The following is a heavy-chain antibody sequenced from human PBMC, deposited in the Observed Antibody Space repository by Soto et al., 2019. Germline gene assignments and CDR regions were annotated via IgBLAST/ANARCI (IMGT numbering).Heavy chain of an antibody. CDR1: GGSISSGDYY. Sequence: SETLSLTCTVSGGSISSGDYYWSWIRQPPGKGLEWIGYIYYSGSTYYNPSLKSRVTLSVDMSKNQFSLKLSSVTAADTAVYYCARVPFYGDAIFDSWSQGSLVTVSS. J-gene: IGHJ4*02. CDR2: IYYSGST. D-gene: IGHD4-17*01. V-gene: IGHV4-30-4*01. CDR3: ARVPFYGDAIFDS.